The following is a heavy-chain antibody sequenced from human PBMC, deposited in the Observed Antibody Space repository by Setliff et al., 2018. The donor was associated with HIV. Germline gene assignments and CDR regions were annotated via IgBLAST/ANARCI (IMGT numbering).Heavy chain of an antibody. CDR3: ARSSRGSLRDLDY. D-gene: IGHD2-21*02. CDR2: GYYSGIT. J-gene: IGHJ4*02. CDR1: GGSISNYY. Sequence: PSATLSLTCTVSGGSISNYYWSWIRQPPGKGLEWIGCGYYSGITHYDPSLKSRVSISVDASKNQFSLRLNSVTVADTAVYFWARSSRGSLRDLDYWGPGTLVTVSS. V-gene: IGHV4-59*08.